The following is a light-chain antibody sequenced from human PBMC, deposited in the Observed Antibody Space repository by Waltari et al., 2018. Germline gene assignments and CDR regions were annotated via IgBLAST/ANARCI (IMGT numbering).Light chain of an antibody. J-gene: IGLJ2*01. CDR2: GRN. CDR1: SLRSYY. Sequence: SSELTQDPAVSVALGQTVRITCLGDSLRSYYAAWYQQKPGQAPLLVFYGRNNRPSGIPDRFSCSNSGSTASLTITGALAEDEADYYCSSRDNSYNHLVVFGGGTKLTVL. CDR3: SSRDNSYNHLVV. V-gene: IGLV3-19*01.